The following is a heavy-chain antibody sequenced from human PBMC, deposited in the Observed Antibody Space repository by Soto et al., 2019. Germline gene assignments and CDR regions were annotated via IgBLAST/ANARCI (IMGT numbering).Heavy chain of an antibody. J-gene: IGHJ5*02. V-gene: IGHV1-69*04. CDR2: IIPILGIA. CDR3: ARDPARIAAARMDWFDP. Sequence: SVKVSCKASGYIFTSYYLHWVRQAPGQGLEWMGRIIPILGIANYAQKFQGRVTITADKSTSTAYMELSSLRSEDTAVYYCARDPARIAAARMDWFDPWGQGTLVTVSS. CDR1: GYIFTSYY. D-gene: IGHD6-13*01.